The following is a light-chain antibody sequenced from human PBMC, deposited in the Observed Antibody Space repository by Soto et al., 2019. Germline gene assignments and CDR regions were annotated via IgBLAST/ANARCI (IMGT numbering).Light chain of an antibody. CDR2: KAS. CDR3: QHYNSYSEA. CDR1: QTSSSW. V-gene: IGKV1-5*03. J-gene: IGKJ1*01. Sequence: IQMTQSPSTVSGSVGDRVTITCRASQTSSSWLAWYQQKPGKAPKVLIYKASTLKSGVPSRFSGSGSGTEFTLTISSLQPDDFAPYYCQHYNSYSEAFGQGTKVDIK.